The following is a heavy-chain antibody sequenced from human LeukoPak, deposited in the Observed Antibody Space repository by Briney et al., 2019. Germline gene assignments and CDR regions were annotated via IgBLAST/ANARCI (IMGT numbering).Heavy chain of an antibody. CDR2: ISSSGSTI. V-gene: IGHV3-48*04. CDR3: ARDLESGWFDP. Sequence: GGSLRLSCATSGFSFSSYGMNWVPQAPGKGLEWVSYISSSGSTIYYADSVKGRFTISRDNAKNSLYLQMNSLRAEDTAVYYCARDLESGWFDPWGQGTLVTVSS. J-gene: IGHJ5*02. CDR1: GFSFSSYG. D-gene: IGHD3-3*01.